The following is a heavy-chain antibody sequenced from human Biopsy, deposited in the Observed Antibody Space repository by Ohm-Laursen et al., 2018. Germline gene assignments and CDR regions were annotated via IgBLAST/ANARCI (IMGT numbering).Heavy chain of an antibody. J-gene: IGHJ4*02. CDR2: RFHSGSP. D-gene: IGHD3/OR15-3a*01. Sequence: TLSLTCTVSGGSITADFWTWIRQTPGERLEWIGYRFHSGSPMYNPSLKSRVTISVDTSKSQFSLTLTSVTAADTGVYYCVRLNRRGNIIFFDYWGRGTLVTVSS. CDR1: GGSITADF. CDR3: VRLNRRGNIIFFDY. V-gene: IGHV4-59*08.